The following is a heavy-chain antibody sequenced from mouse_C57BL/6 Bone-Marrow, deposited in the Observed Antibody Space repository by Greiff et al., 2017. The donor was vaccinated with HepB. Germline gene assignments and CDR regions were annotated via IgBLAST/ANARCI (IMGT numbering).Heavy chain of an antibody. Sequence: EVQLVESGGGLVKPGGSLKLSCAASGFTFSDYGMHWVRQAPEKGLEWVAYISSGSSTIYYADTVKGRFTISRDNAKNTLFLQMTSLRSEDTAMYYCARRTTVVAHWYFDVWGTGTTVTVSS. CDR1: GFTFSDYG. CDR2: ISSGSSTI. CDR3: ARRTTVVAHWYFDV. J-gene: IGHJ1*03. D-gene: IGHD1-1*01. V-gene: IGHV5-17*01.